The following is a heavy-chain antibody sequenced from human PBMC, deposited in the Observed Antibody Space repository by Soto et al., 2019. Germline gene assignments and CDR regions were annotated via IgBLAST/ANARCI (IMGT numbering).Heavy chain of an antibody. CDR3: ARTAKLHYYGMDV. V-gene: IGHV3-53*04. D-gene: IGHD1-1*01. CDR2: IYSGGST. Sequence: EVQLVESGGGLVQPGGSLRLSCAASGFTVSSNYMSWVRQAPGKGLEWVSVIYSGGSTYYADSVKGRFTISRHNSKNTLYLQMNSLRADDTAVYYCARTAKLHYYGMDVWGQGTTVTVSS. CDR1: GFTVSSNY. J-gene: IGHJ6*02.